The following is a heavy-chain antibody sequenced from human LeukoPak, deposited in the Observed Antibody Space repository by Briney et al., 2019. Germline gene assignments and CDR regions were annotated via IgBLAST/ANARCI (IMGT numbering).Heavy chain of an antibody. Sequence: PGGSLRLSCAASGFTFSSYAMSWVRQAPGKGLEWVSAISGSGGSTYYAYSVKGRFTISRDNSKNTLYLQMNSLRAEDTAVYYCARTNPNRRYYDILTGYRYYFDYWGQGTLVTVSS. V-gene: IGHV3-23*01. J-gene: IGHJ4*02. CDR2: ISGSGGST. CDR3: ARTNPNRRYYDILTGYRYYFDY. CDR1: GFTFSSYA. D-gene: IGHD3-9*01.